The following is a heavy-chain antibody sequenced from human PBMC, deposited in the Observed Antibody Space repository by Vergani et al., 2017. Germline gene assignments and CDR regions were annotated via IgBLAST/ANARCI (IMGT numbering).Heavy chain of an antibody. J-gene: IGHJ5*02. CDR2: IYYSGST. CDR3: ARASSSSGYYSLNWFDP. CDR1: GGSISSSSYY. D-gene: IGHD3-22*01. Sequence: QLQLQESGPGLVKPSETLSLTCTVSGGSISSSSYYWGWIRQPPGKGLEWIGSIYYSGSTYYNPSLKSRVTISVDTSKNQFSLKLSSVTAADTAVYYSARASSSSGYYSLNWFDPWGQGTLVTVSS. V-gene: IGHV4-39*07.